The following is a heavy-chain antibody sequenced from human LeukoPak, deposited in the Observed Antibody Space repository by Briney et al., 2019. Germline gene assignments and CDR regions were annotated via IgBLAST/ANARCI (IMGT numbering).Heavy chain of an antibody. CDR3: AKQRYGGEDY. V-gene: IGHV3-7*01. D-gene: IGHD3-16*01. J-gene: IGHJ4*02. Sequence: GGSLRLSCAASGFTFNSYWMSWVRQAPGKGLEWVANIKQDGSEKYYVDSLKGRFTISRDNAKNSLYLQMNSLRAEDTAVYYCAKQRYGGEDYWGQGTLVTVSS. CDR1: GFTFNSYW. CDR2: IKQDGSEK.